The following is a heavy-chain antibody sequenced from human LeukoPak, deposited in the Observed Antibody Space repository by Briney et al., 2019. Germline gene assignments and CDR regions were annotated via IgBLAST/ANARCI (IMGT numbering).Heavy chain of an antibody. CDR2: IDPSGDST. Sequence: ASVKISCKASGYTFTSNHIHCVRQAPGQGLEWMGVIDPSGDSTSYAQKFQGRVTMTRDTSTSTVYMELSSLRSEDTAIYYCAKLAASETGEGSWGQGTLVTVSS. J-gene: IGHJ5*02. D-gene: IGHD6-13*01. V-gene: IGHV1-46*01. CDR3: AKLAASETGEGS. CDR1: GYTFTSNH.